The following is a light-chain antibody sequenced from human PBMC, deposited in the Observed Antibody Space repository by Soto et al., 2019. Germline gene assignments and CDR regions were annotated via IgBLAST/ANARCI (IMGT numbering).Light chain of an antibody. Sequence: ERVMTQSPATLSVSPGERATLSCRASQTVYNNLAWYQQKPGQAPRLLIYSASTRATGIPARFSGSGSGTEFTLTISSLQPEDFATYYCQQLNSYPLTFGGGTKVDI. V-gene: IGKV3-15*01. CDR1: QTVYNN. CDR3: QQLNSYPLT. CDR2: SAS. J-gene: IGKJ4*01.